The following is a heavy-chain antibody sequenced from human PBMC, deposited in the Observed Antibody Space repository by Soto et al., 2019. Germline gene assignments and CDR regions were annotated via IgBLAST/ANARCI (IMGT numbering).Heavy chain of an antibody. V-gene: IGHV1-69*01. CDR2: IVPIYRTA. CDR1: GGTFSSYR. Sequence: QVQLVQSGAEVKKPGSSVKVSCKASGGTFSSYRINWVRQAPGQGLEWVGGIVPIYRTADYAQKFQGRVTITADESARTFYRELRSLKPQDTAVYYCGRDSGAKPSSSGGQGPLVPVSS. J-gene: IGHJ4*02. D-gene: IGHD6-13*01. CDR3: GRDSGAKPSSS.